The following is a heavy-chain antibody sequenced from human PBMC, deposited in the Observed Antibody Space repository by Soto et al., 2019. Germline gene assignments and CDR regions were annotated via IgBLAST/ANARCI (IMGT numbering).Heavy chain of an antibody. Sequence: AASVKVSCKASGYTFTSYGISWVRQAPGQGLEWMGWISAYNGNTNYAQKLQGRVTMTTDTSTSTAYMELRSLRSDDTAVYYCARDEILYISRDIVVVPAAIMREYYYGMDVWGQGTTVTVSS. CDR1: GYTFTSYG. CDR3: ARDEILYISRDIVVVPAAIMREYYYGMDV. J-gene: IGHJ6*02. V-gene: IGHV1-18*01. D-gene: IGHD2-2*02. CDR2: ISAYNGNT.